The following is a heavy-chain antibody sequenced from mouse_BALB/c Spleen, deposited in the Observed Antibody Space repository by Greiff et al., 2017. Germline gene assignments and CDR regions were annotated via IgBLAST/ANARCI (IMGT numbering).Heavy chain of an antibody. D-gene: IGHD2-1*01. CDR1: GYTFTSYY. J-gene: IGHJ3*01. CDR3: ANYGNYGFAY. V-gene: IGHV1S56*01. CDR2: IYPGNVNT. Sequence: VKLQQSGPELVKPGASVRISCKASGYTFTSYYIHWVKQRPGQGLEWIGWIYPGNVNTKYNEKFKGKATLTADKSSSTAYMQLSSLTSEDSAVYFCANYGNYGFAYWGQGTLVTVSA.